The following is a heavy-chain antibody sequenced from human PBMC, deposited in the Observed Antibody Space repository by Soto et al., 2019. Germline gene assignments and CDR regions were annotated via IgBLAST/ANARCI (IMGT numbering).Heavy chain of an antibody. V-gene: IGHV3-23*01. CDR2: ISCSGGST. D-gene: IGHD1-26*01. CDR1: GFTFRSYA. Sequence: EVQLLESGGGLVQPGGSLRLSCAASGFTFRSYAMSWVRQAPGKGLEWVSAISCSGGSTYYADSVKGRFTIARDDSQNSLYLQMNSLRAEDTAVYYCWRRGSPDFWGQGTLVTVSS. CDR3: WRRGSPDF. J-gene: IGHJ4*02.